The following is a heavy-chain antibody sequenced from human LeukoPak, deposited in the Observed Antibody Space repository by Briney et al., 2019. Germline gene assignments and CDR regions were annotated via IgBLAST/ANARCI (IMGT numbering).Heavy chain of an antibody. D-gene: IGHD5-12*01. CDR3: ARHGGESIVAMILHASDI. CDR2: MYYSGST. V-gene: IGHV4-59*08. Sequence: SETLSLTCTVSGGSISSYSWSWIRQPPGKGLEWIGSMYYSGSTNYNPSLKSRVTMSVDTSKNQFSLRLSSVTAADTAVYYCARHGGESIVAMILHASDIWGQGTMVTASS. J-gene: IGHJ3*02. CDR1: GGSISSYS.